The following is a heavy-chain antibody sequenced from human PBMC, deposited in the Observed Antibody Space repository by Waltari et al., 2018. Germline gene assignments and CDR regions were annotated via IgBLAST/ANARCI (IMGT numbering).Heavy chain of an antibody. Sequence: QVQLQQWGAGLLKPSETLSLTCAVYGGSFSGYYWRGIRQPPGKGLEWIGEINDSGSTNYNPSLKSRVTISVDTSKNQFSLKLSSVTAADTAVYYCASFLGYCSGGSCHRSDPWGQGTLVTVSS. J-gene: IGHJ5*02. D-gene: IGHD2-15*01. CDR3: ASFLGYCSGGSCHRSDP. CDR2: INDSGST. V-gene: IGHV4-34*01. CDR1: GGSFSGYY.